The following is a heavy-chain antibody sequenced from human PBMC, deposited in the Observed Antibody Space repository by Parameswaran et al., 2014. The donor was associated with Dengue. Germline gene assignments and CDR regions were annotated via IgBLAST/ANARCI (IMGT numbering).Heavy chain of an antibody. Sequence: WIRQPPGKALEWLALIYWDDDKRYSPSLKSRLTITKDTSKNQVVLTMTNMDPVDTATYYCALSSDDYSNYVPETWGQGTLVTVSS. CDR2: IYWDDDK. J-gene: IGHJ4*02. D-gene: IGHD4-11*01. CDR3: ALSSDDYSNYVPET. V-gene: IGHV2-5*02.